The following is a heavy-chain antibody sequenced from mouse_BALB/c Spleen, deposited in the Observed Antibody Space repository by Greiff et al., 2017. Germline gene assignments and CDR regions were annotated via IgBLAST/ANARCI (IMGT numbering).Heavy chain of an antibody. V-gene: IGHV5-12-1*01. CDR2: ISSGGGST. D-gene: IGHD2-4*01. CDR1: GFAFSSYD. Sequence: EVQGVESGGGLVKPGGSLKLSCAASGFAFSSYDMSWVRQTPEKRLEWVAYISSGGGSTYYPDTVKGRFTISRDNAKNTLFLQMTSLRSEDTAMYYCARRSTMIKDYAMDYWGQGTSVTVSS. CDR3: ARRSTMIKDYAMDY. J-gene: IGHJ4*01.